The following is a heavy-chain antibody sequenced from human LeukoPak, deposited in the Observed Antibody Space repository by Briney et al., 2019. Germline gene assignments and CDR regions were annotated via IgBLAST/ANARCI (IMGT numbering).Heavy chain of an antibody. CDR2: INPNSGGT. Sequence: ASVKVSGKASGYTFTGYYMHWVRQAPGQGLEWMGWINPNSGGTNYAQKFQGRVTMTRDTSISTAYMELSRLRSDDTAVYYCARLAYYDSSFSIWGQGTMVTVSS. CDR3: ARLAYYDSSFSI. CDR1: GYTFTGYY. V-gene: IGHV1-2*02. J-gene: IGHJ3*02. D-gene: IGHD3-22*01.